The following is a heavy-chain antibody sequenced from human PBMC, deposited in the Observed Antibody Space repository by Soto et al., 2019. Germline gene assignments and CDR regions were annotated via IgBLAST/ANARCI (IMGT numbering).Heavy chain of an antibody. CDR3: ARGGGSSPFDF. V-gene: IGHV4-31*03. CDR1: GASVGSGGYY. CDR2: IKYSGTT. J-gene: IGHJ4*02. Sequence: PSETLSLTCTVSGASVGSGGYYWSWIRQVPGKGLEWIGYIKYSGTTHYSPSLKCRVNISFDKSKNQVFLNLRFVTGADTAVYFCARGGGSSPFDFGGQGTLVTVSS. D-gene: IGHD6-6*01.